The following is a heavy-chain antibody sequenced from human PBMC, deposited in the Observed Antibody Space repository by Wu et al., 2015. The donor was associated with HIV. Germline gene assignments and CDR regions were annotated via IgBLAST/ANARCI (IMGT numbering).Heavy chain of an antibody. CDR1: GYTFTSYG. V-gene: IGHV1-18*01. J-gene: IGHJ5*02. CDR3: ARDHSTTEWEKPVWWCDP. Sequence: QVQLVQSGAEVKKPGASVKVSCKASGYTFTSYGISWVRQAPGQGLEWMGVINSGGHNIHYAQKFQGRVTMTRDTSTSTVYMELSGLSSEDTATYYCARDHSTTEWEKPVWWCDPWGQGTLVIVSS. CDR2: INSGGHNI. D-gene: IGHD1-26*01.